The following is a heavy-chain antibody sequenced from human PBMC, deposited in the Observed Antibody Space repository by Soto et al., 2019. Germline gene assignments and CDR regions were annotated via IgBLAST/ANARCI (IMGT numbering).Heavy chain of an antibody. Sequence: EVQLVESGGGLVQPGRSLRLSCAASGFTFDDYAMHWVRQAPGKGLEWVSGISWNSGTIVYADSVKDRFTISRDNAKNSLYLQMNSLGGEDTALYYCAKDMRGGSSSSRYYYGLDVWGQGTTVTVSS. CDR1: GFTFDDYA. J-gene: IGHJ6*02. CDR2: ISWNSGTI. CDR3: AKDMRGGSSSSRYYYGLDV. V-gene: IGHV3-9*01. D-gene: IGHD6-13*01.